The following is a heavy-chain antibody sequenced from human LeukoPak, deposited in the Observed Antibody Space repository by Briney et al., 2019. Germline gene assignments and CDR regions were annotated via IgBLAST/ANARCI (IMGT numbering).Heavy chain of an antibody. CDR2: INHSGST. CDR3: ARLAVTTNGMDV. V-gene: IGHV4-34*01. D-gene: IGHD4-11*01. CDR1: GGPFSGYY. Sequence: SETLSLTCVVYGGPFSGYYWSWIRQPPGKGLEWIGEINHSGSTNYNPSLKSRVTISVDTSKNQFSLKLSSVTAADTAVYYCARLAVTTNGMDVWGQGTTVTVSS. J-gene: IGHJ6*02.